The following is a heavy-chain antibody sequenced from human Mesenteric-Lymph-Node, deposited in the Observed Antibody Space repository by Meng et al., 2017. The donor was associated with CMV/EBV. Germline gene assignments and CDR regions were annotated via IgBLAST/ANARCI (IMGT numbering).Heavy chain of an antibody. CDR1: GFTFSTYS. Sequence: LSLTCAASGFTFSTYSMNWVRQAPGKGLEWVSYISSSSSIISYADSVKGRVTISRDNAKNSLSLQMNSLRAEDTAVYYCARGSDCSGTSCYSLYYYGMDVWGQGTTVTVSS. J-gene: IGHJ6*02. V-gene: IGHV3-48*04. CDR3: ARGSDCSGTSCYSLYYYGMDV. D-gene: IGHD2-2*01. CDR2: ISSSSSII.